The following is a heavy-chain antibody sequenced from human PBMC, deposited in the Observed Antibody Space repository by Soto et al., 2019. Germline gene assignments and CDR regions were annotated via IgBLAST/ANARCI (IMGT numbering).Heavy chain of an antibody. V-gene: IGHV3-33*01. J-gene: IGHJ6*02. D-gene: IGHD4-17*01. CDR1: GFTFSDHA. CDR3: ARAPAGDYTLYHYYTMDV. CDR2: VWFDGGNK. Sequence: QVQLVASGGGVVQPGTSLRLSFEASGFTFSDHAMHWVRQAPGKGLEWVAVVWFDGGNKFYTDSVKGRFTISRDNSKNTLFLQMNSLRVVDTAVYYCARAPAGDYTLYHYYTMDVWGQGTPVTVSS.